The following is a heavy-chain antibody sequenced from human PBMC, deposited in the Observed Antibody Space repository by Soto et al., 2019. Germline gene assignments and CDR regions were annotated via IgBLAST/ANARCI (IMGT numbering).Heavy chain of an antibody. CDR3: SPRLDY. Sequence: EVQLVESGGGLVQPGGSLRLSCAASGFTFSDYWMDWVRQAPGKGLEWVANINQDGTEKHYVDSVKGRFTISRDNAKKSLYLQMSSLTAGYSALYYCSPRLDYWGQGTLVTVSS. CDR1: GFTFSDYW. J-gene: IGHJ4*02. CDR2: INQDGTEK. V-gene: IGHV3-7*01.